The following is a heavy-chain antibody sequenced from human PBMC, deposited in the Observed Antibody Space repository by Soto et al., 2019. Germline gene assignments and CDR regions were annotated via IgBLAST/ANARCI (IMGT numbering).Heavy chain of an antibody. CDR3: ARTIVAAGGRRYFDL. CDR1: GFTFSDYY. CDR2: INSSSSYT. Sequence: QVQLVESGGGLVKPGGSLRLSCAASGFTFSDYYMSWIRQAPGKGLEWVSYINSSSSYTNYADSVKGRFTISRDNAKNSLYLQLTSLTAEDTAIYSCARTIVAAGGRRYFDLWGRGTLVTVSS. V-gene: IGHV3-11*05. J-gene: IGHJ2*01. D-gene: IGHD6-13*01.